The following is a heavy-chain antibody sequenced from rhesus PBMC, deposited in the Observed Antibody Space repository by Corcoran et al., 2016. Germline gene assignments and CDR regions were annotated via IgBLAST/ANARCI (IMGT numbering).Heavy chain of an antibody. Sequence: EVQLVESGGGLVQPGGSLRLSCAASGFTFSDHYMDWVRPVPGKGLEWVSSISSGSGRTTLYPDSVKGRFTNSRDNAKNTVYLQMNSLRAEDTAVYYCASNSGSYYYGYWGQGVLVTVSS. V-gene: IGHV3-110*02. CDR3: ASNSGSYYYGY. CDR2: ISSGSGRTT. J-gene: IGHJ4*01. CDR1: GFTFSDHY. D-gene: IGHD3-16*01.